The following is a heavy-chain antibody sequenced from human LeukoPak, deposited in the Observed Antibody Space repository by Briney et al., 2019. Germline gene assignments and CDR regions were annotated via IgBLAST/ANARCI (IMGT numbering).Heavy chain of an antibody. Sequence: PVASVKVSCKASGGTFSSYAISWVRQAPGQGLEWMGGIIPIFGTANYAQKFQGRVTITTDESTSTAYMELSSLRSEDTAVYYCARGRITIFGVVLPNYYYYMDVWGKGTTVTVSS. CDR3: ARGRITIFGVVLPNYYYYMDV. J-gene: IGHJ6*03. CDR1: GGTFSSYA. V-gene: IGHV1-69*05. CDR2: IIPIFGTA. D-gene: IGHD3-3*01.